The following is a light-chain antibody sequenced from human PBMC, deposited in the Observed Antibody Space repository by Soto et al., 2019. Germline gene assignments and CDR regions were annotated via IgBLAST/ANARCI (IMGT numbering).Light chain of an antibody. CDR3: ATWDASLSGHV. CDR1: GSNIGSLS. Sequence: QSVMTQPPSASGTPGQTVTISCSGSGSNIGSLSVHWYQHLPGTAPKLLIHTNNQRPSGVPDRFSGSKSGTSASLAISGLRSEDEADYYCATWDASLSGHVFGTGTKLTVL. V-gene: IGLV1-47*01. J-gene: IGLJ1*01. CDR2: TNN.